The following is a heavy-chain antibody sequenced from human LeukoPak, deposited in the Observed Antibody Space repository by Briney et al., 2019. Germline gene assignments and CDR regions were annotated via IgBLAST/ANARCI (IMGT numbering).Heavy chain of an antibody. D-gene: IGHD3-22*01. J-gene: IGHJ4*02. Sequence: GGSLRLSCAASGFTFGSYGMSWVRQAPGKGLEWVSSITTTGATTSYADSVKGRITISRDNARDTLYMQMNSLRDEDTALYFCTIMHGYYDGSGYWVQWGQGTPVTVSS. CDR3: TIMHGYYDGSGYWVQ. V-gene: IGHV3-23*01. CDR1: GFTFGSYG. CDR2: ITTTGATT.